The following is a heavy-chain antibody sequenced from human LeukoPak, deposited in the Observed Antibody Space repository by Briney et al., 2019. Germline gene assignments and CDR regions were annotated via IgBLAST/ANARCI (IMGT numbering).Heavy chain of an antibody. CDR2: INADGSAT. J-gene: IGHJ5*02. CDR3: VRGALRDCSYTSCTRGNWFDP. Sequence: GGSLRLSCAASGFTFSSHWMHWVRQAPEKGLVGVSHINADGSATYYAASVKGRFTISRDNARNTLYLQMHSLTAEDTGVYYCVRGALRDCSYTSCTRGNWFDPWGQGTLGTVS. D-gene: IGHD2-2*01. V-gene: IGHV3-74*01. CDR1: GFTFSSHW.